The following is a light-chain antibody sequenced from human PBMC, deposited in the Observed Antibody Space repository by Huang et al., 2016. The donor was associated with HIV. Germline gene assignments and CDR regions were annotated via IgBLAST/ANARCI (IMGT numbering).Light chain of an antibody. Sequence: EIVLTQSPVTLSLSPGQRATLPCRASQSVSNYLAWYQQKPGQAPRLLIDDASVRATGIPIRFSGSVSGTDFTLIISSLEPEDFAVYYCQHRSSWPQYSFGQGTKLEIK. CDR2: DAS. CDR3: QHRSSWPQYS. CDR1: QSVSNY. J-gene: IGKJ2*03. V-gene: IGKV3-11*01.